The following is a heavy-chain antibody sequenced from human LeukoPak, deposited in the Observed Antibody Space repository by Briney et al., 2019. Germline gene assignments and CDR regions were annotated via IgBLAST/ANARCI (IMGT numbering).Heavy chain of an antibody. CDR2: INPNSGGT. J-gene: IGHJ4*02. CDR1: GYTFTGYY. CDR3: ARADITIIKYYFGY. D-gene: IGHD3-3*01. V-gene: IGHV1-2*02. Sequence: ASVKVSCKASGYTFTGYYMHWVRQAPGQGLEWMGWINPNSGGTNYAQKFQGRVTMTRDTSISTAYMELSRLRSDDTAVYYCARADITIIKYYFGYWGQGTLVTVSS.